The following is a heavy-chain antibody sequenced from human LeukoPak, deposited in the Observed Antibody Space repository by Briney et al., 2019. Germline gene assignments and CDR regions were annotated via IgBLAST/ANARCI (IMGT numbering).Heavy chain of an antibody. CDR1: GFTFSRYW. J-gene: IGHJ5*02. Sequence: GGSLRLSCVASGFTFSRYWMHWVRQAPGKGLVWVSRINTDGSTTSYADSVKGRFTISRDNSKNTLYLQMNSLRAEDTAVYYCAKLRPSPWGQGTLVTVSS. V-gene: IGHV3-74*01. D-gene: IGHD1-1*01. CDR2: INTDGSTT. CDR3: AKLRPSP.